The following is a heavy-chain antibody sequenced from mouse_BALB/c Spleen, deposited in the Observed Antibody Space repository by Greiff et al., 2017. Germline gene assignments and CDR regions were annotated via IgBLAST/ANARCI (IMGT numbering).Heavy chain of an antibody. D-gene: IGHD2-1*01. V-gene: IGHV2-9*02. J-gene: IGHJ4*01. CDR3: ASGGSGNYRYAMDY. Sequence: QVQLQQSGPGLVAPSQSLSITCTVSGFSLTSYGVHWVRQPPGTGLEWLGVIWAGGSTNYNSALMSRLSISKDNSKSQVFLKMNSLQTDDTAMYYCASGGSGNYRYAMDYWGQGTSVTVSS. CDR2: IWAGGST. CDR1: GFSLTSYG.